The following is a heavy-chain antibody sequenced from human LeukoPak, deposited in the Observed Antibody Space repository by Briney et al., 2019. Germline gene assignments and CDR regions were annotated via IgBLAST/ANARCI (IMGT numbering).Heavy chain of an antibody. J-gene: IGHJ5*02. Sequence: ASVKVSCKASGYTFTSYGISWVRQAPGQGLEWMGWISAYNGNTNYAQKLQGRVTMTTDTSTSTAYMELRSLRSDDTAVYYCARDTFTHAIRNWFDPWGQGTLVTVSS. CDR2: ISAYNGNT. CDR1: GYTFTSYG. CDR3: ARDTFTHAIRNWFDP. V-gene: IGHV1-18*01. D-gene: IGHD2/OR15-2a*01.